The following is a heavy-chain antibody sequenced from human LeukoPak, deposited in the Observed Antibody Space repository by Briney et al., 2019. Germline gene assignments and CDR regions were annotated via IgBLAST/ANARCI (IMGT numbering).Heavy chain of an antibody. CDR3: ARVLAGATYFDY. J-gene: IGHJ4*01. Sequence: GGSLRLSCTTSGSTFGDYAMSWFRQAPGKGLEWLSYISSSGSTMYYADSVKGRITISRDSAKNSLYLQMNSLRAEDTAVYYCARVLAGATYFDYWGQGTLVTVSS. CDR2: ISSSGSTM. D-gene: IGHD1-26*01. V-gene: IGHV3-11*04. CDR1: GSTFGDYA.